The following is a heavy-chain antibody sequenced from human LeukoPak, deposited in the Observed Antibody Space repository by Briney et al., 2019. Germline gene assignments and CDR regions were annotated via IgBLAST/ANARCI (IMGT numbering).Heavy chain of an antibody. Sequence: GSSVKVSCKASGGTFSSYAISWVRQAPGQGLEWMGRIIPIFGTANYAQKFQGRVTITTDESTSTAYMELSSLRSDDTAVYYCARSEKLKPGIQLWLTLNWFDPWGQGTLVTVSP. CDR3: ARSEKLKPGIQLWLTLNWFDP. CDR1: GGTFSSYA. J-gene: IGHJ5*02. D-gene: IGHD5-18*01. V-gene: IGHV1-69*05. CDR2: IIPIFGTA.